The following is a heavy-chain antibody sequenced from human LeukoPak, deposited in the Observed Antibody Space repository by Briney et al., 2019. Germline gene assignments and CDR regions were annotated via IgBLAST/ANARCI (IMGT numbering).Heavy chain of an antibody. Sequence: SETLSLTCTVSGGSISSGGYYWSWIRQHPGKGLEWIVYIYYSGSTYYNPSLKSRVTISVDTSKNQFSLKLSSVTAADTAVYYCARDHSTVVVPAATSLYYYYGMDVWGQGTTVTVSS. J-gene: IGHJ6*02. V-gene: IGHV4-31*03. D-gene: IGHD2-2*01. CDR3: ARDHSTVVVPAATSLYYYYGMDV. CDR1: GGSISSGGYY. CDR2: IYYSGST.